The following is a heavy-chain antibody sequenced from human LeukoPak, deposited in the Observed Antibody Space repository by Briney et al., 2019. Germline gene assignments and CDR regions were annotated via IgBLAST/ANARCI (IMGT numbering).Heavy chain of an antibody. CDR1: GGSVSSGNYY. CDR2: IHYSGTT. CDR3: TRDRGTWPGNWLDP. J-gene: IGHJ5*02. V-gene: IGHV4-61*01. Sequence: KPSETLSLTCTVSGGSVSSGNYYWNWIRQPPGKGLEWVGYIHYSGTTNCNPSLKSRLTISVDTSKNQVSLKLSSVSAADTAVYYCTRDRGTWPGNWLDPWGQGTLVTVSS.